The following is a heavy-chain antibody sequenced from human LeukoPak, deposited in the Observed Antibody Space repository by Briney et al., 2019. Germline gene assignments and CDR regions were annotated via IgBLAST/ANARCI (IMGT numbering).Heavy chain of an antibody. Sequence: ASVKVSCKASGYTFTSYYMHWVRQAPGQGLEWMGIINPSGGSTSYAQKFQGRVTMTRDTSTSTVYMELSSLRSEDTAVYYCAREGRDWNDGRGFDYWGQGTLATVSS. CDR2: INPSGGST. V-gene: IGHV1-46*01. CDR1: GYTFTSYY. J-gene: IGHJ4*02. CDR3: AREGRDWNDGRGFDY. D-gene: IGHD1-1*01.